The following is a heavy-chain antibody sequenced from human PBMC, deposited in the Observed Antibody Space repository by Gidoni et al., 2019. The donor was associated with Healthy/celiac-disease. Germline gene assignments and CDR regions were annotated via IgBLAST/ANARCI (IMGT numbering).Heavy chain of an antibody. CDR2: ISYDGSNK. CDR1: GFTFSSYA. CDR3: ARGGGSGWH. Sequence: QVQLVESGGGVVQPGRSLRLSCAASGFTFSSYAMHWVRQAPGKGLEWVAVISYDGSNKYYADSVKGRFTISRDNSKNTLYLQMNSLRAEDTAVYYCARGGGSGWHWGQGTLVTVSS. J-gene: IGHJ4*02. D-gene: IGHD3-10*01. V-gene: IGHV3-30-3*01.